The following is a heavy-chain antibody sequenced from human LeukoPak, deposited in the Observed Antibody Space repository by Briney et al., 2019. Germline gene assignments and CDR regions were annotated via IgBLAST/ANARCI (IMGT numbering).Heavy chain of an antibody. CDR1: GGSISSHY. CDR2: ISYSGST. Sequence: SETLSLTCTVSGGSISSHYWSWIRQPPGKGLEWIGYISYSGSTNYNPSLKSRVNISVDTSKNQFSLKLSSVTAADTAVYYCARAPGSAYNAYYFDYWGQGTLVTVSS. CDR3: ARAPGSAYNAYYFDY. V-gene: IGHV4-59*08. J-gene: IGHJ4*02. D-gene: IGHD1-1*01.